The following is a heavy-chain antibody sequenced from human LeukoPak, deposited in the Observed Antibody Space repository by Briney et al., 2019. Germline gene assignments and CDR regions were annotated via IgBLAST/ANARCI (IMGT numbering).Heavy chain of an antibody. CDR3: ARRGYCSGGGCPNWFDP. J-gene: IGHJ5*02. V-gene: IGHV5-51*01. D-gene: IGHD2-15*01. Sequence: NHGESLQISCQGSGYSFTSYWIGWVRQLPGKGLEWMGIIFPGDSDTRYSPSFQGQVTISADKSISTAYLQWTSLKASDTAMYYCARRGYCSGGGCPNWFDPWGQGTLVTVSS. CDR2: IFPGDSDT. CDR1: GYSFTSYW.